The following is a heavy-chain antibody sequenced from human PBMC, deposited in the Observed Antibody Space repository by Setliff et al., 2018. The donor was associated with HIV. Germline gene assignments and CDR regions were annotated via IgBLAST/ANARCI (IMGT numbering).Heavy chain of an antibody. CDR1: GYSISSGYY. V-gene: IGHV4-38-2*02. CDR3: VRDPPLITYGPDHPFDI. Sequence: SQTLSLTCAVSGYSISSGYYWGWIRQPPGKGLEWIGSIYHGGTTYYNPSLRSRVTISEDTSKNQFSLTLTSVTAADTAVYYCVRDPPLITYGPDHPFDIWGQGTMVTVSS. CDR2: IYHGGTT. D-gene: IGHD3-10*01. J-gene: IGHJ3*02.